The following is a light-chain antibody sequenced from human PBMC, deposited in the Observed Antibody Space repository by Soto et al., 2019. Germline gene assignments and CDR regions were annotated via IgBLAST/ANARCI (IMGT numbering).Light chain of an antibody. Sequence: DIHITHSPSTLSASIGDRVTITCRASQSISNWLAWYQQKPGTAPKVLIYHASNLQSGVPSRFSGSGSGTEFTLTISSLHPDDFATYYCQKYNSYSFGQGTKVDI. J-gene: IGKJ1*01. CDR2: HAS. V-gene: IGKV1-5*01. CDR1: QSISNW. CDR3: QKYNSYS.